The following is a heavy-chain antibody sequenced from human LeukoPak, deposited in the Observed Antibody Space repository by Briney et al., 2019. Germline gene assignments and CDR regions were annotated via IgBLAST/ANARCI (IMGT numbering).Heavy chain of an antibody. D-gene: IGHD5-12*01. Sequence: GGSLRLSCAASGFTFSSYWMHWVRQAPGKGLMWVSRINSDGSSTSYADSVKGRFTISRDNAKNSLYLQMNSLRAEDTAVFYCARVGQAGYVGYPLDYRGQGTLVTVSS. CDR2: INSDGSST. V-gene: IGHV3-74*01. CDR1: GFTFSSYW. CDR3: ARVGQAGYVGYPLDY. J-gene: IGHJ4*02.